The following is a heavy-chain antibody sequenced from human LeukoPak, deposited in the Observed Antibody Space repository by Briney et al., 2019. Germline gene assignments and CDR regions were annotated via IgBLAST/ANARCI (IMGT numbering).Heavy chain of an antibody. CDR3: ARSGSTVTMLYPFDH. CDR2: IYYSGST. Sequence: SETLSLTCTVSGGSLRRYYSSWIRKPPGEGLEWIWYIYYSGSTNYNPSLNSRVSISVDTSKNQFSLKLSSVTAADTAEYYCARSGSTVTMLYPFDHWGQGTLVTVSS. D-gene: IGHD4-11*01. CDR1: GGSLRRYY. J-gene: IGHJ4*02. V-gene: IGHV4-59*01.